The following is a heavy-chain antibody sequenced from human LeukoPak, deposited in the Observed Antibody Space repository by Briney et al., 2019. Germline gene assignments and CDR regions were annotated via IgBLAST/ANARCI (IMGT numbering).Heavy chain of an antibody. J-gene: IGHJ5*02. Sequence: GGSLRLSCAASGFTFSGSAMHWVRQASGKGLEWVGRLRGKANSYATAYAASVKGRFTISRDDSKNTAYLQMNSLKTEDTAVYYCTRQYYDFWSGYSRGTHWFDPWGQGTLVTVSS. D-gene: IGHD3-3*01. V-gene: IGHV3-73*01. CDR2: LRGKANSYAT. CDR1: GFTFSGSA. CDR3: TRQYYDFWSGYSRGTHWFDP.